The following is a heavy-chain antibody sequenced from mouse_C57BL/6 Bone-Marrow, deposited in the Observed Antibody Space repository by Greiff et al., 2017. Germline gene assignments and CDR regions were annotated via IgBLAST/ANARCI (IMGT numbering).Heavy chain of an antibody. J-gene: IGHJ1*03. CDR3: ARPWLRRDWYIDV. CDR1: GFTFSDYG. V-gene: IGHV5-17*01. D-gene: IGHD2-2*01. CDR2: ISSGSSTF. Sequence: EVKLMESGGGLVKPVGSLKLSCAASGFTFSDYGMHWVRQAPGKGLEWVAYISSGSSTFSTADTVKGRFTISRDNAKNTLFLQMTSLRSEDTAMYYCARPWLRRDWYIDVWGTGTTVTVSS.